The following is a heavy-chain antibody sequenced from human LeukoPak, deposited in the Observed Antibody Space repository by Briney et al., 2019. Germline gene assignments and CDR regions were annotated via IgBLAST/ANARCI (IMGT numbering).Heavy chain of an antibody. CDR1: GGTFSSYA. D-gene: IGHD1-26*01. CDR2: ITPIFGTA. V-gene: IGHV1-69*06. Sequence: GASVKVSCKASGGTFSSYAISWVRQAPGQGLEWMGGITPIFGTANYAQKFQGRVTITADKSTSTAYMELSSLRSEDTAVYYCARVVVGATGPDYWGQGTLVTVSS. CDR3: ARVVVGATGPDY. J-gene: IGHJ4*02.